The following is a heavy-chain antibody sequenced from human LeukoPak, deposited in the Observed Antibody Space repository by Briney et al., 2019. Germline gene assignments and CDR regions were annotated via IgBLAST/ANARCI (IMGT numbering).Heavy chain of an antibody. D-gene: IGHD5-12*01. V-gene: IGHV3-23*01. CDR3: ARGRSYSGYDYQSDY. J-gene: IGHJ4*02. Sequence: GGSLGLSCAASGFSFSSNGMTWVRQAPGKGLEWVSTISGRGDDTYYADSVKGRFTISRDNSKNALYLEMNSLRAEDTAVYYCARGRSYSGYDYQSDYWGQGTLVTVSS. CDR2: ISGRGDDT. CDR1: GFSFSSNG.